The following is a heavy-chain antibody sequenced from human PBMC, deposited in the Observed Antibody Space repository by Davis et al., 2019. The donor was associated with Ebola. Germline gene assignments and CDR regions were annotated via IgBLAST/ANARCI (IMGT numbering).Heavy chain of an antibody. D-gene: IGHD6-19*01. V-gene: IGHV1-18*04. J-gene: IGHJ5*02. CDR3: ARGLIAVAGTGWFDP. CDR1: GYTFTSYG. Sequence: ASVKVSCKASGYTFTSYGISWVRQAPGQGLEWMGWISAYNGNTNYAQKFQGRVTITRDTSPSTAYMELSSLRSEDTAVYYCARGLIAVAGTGWFDPWGQGTLVTVSS. CDR2: ISAYNGNT.